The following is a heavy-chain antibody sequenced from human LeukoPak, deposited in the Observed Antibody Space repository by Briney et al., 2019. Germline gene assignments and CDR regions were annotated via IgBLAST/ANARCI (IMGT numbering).Heavy chain of an antibody. J-gene: IGHJ4*02. CDR2: IRSKANSYAT. CDR3: TSANYDFWSGYQEFDY. D-gene: IGHD3-3*01. CDR1: GFTFSGSA. V-gene: IGHV3-73*01. Sequence: GGSLRLSCAASGFTFSGSAMHWVRQASGKGLEWVGRIRSKANSYATAYAASVKGRFTISRDDSKNTAYLQMNSLKTEDTAVYYCTSANYDFWSGYQEFDYWGQGTLVTVPS.